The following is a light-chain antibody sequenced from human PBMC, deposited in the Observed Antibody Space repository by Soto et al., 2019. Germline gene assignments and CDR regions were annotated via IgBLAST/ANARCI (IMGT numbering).Light chain of an antibody. V-gene: IGKV1-39*01. CDR1: QTIMTY. CDR2: AAS. CDR3: QQSYNSPQT. J-gene: IGKJ1*01. Sequence: DMHMTQPPSYLSASVGDEVTITCRASQTIMTYLNWYQLKPGKPPRLLIYAASSLQSGVPSRFSGSGSGTDFTLTISSLQPEDFATYSCQQSYNSPQTFGQGTKVDIK.